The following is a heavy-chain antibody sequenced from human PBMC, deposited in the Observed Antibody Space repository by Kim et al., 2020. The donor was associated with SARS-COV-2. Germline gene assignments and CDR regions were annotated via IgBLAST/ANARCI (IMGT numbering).Heavy chain of an antibody. CDR1: GYTFTHYW. D-gene: IGHD1-26*01. J-gene: IGHJ4*02. CDR2: IFPGGSDI. Sequence: GESLKISCEGSGYTFTHYWIGWVRQMPGKGLEWMGIIFPGGSDIRYSASFQGQVTISVDKSVSTAYLRWSSLRASDTAMYYCARRGSGNYDYFDYWGKGTLVTVSS. CDR3: ARRGSGNYDYFDY. V-gene: IGHV5-51*01.